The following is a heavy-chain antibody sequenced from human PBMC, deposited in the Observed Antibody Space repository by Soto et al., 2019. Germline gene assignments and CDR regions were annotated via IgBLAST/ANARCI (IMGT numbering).Heavy chain of an antibody. CDR3: VTGHYDSSGSDY. CDR2: INPNSGGT. V-gene: IGHV1-2*02. D-gene: IGHD3-22*01. J-gene: IGHJ4*02. Sequence: ASVKVSCKASGYTFTDKYMHWVRQAPGQGLEWMGWINPNSGGTKYAQKFQGRVTMTRDTSISTAYMELSRLISDDTAVFYSVTGHYDSSGSDYWGQGTLVTVSS. CDR1: GYTFTDKY.